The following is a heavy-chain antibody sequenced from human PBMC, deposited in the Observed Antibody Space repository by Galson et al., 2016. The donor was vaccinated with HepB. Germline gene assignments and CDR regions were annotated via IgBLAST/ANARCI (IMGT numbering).Heavy chain of an antibody. CDR1: GFSISSYS. D-gene: IGHD6-13*01. Sequence: SLRLSCAASGFSISSYSFNWVRQAPGKGLEWVALIGCGGSTISYADSVKGRFTISRDNAKHSLYLQMHSLRDEDTAVYYRVRDGGQQLVRWERLRKVYFYYPMDVWGQGTTVTVSS. CDR3: VRDGGQQLVRWERLRKVYFYYPMDV. J-gene: IGHJ6*02. CDR2: IGCGGSTI. V-gene: IGHV3-48*02.